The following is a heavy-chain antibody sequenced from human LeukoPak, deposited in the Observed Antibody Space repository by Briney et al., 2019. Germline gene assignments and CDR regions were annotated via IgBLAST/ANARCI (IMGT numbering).Heavy chain of an antibody. D-gene: IGHD3-22*01. CDR1: GGSISSYY. Sequence: SETLSLTCPVSGGSISSYYWSWIRQPPGKGLEWIGYIYYSGSTNYNPSLKSRVTISVDTSKNQFSLKLSSVTAADTAVYYCARHHDYYYSSGYLWIDYWGQGTLVTVSS. J-gene: IGHJ4*02. CDR2: IYYSGST. V-gene: IGHV4-59*08. CDR3: ARHHDYYYSSGYLWIDY.